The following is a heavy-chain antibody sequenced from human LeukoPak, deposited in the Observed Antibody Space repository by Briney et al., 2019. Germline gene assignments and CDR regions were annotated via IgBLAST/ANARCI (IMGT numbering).Heavy chain of an antibody. D-gene: IGHD5-12*01. Sequence: PGGSLRLSCAASGFTFNSYAMSWVRQAPGKGLEWVSAISGSGGSIYYADSVKGRFTISRDNSKNTLYLQMNSLRAEDTAVYYCAKSKGSGYDWDYWGQGTLVTVSS. CDR3: AKSKGSGYDWDY. J-gene: IGHJ4*02. V-gene: IGHV3-23*01. CDR1: GFTFNSYA. CDR2: ISGSGGSI.